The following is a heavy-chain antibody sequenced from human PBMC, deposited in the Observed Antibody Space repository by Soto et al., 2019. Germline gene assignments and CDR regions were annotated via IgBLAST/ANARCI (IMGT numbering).Heavy chain of an antibody. V-gene: IGHV3-48*02. D-gene: IGHD3-22*01. CDR3: ARDRYYYESSGYYGPYGMGV. CDR2: ISISSSTI. CDR1: GFTFSSYS. J-gene: IGHJ6*02. Sequence: PGGSLRLSCAASGFTFSSYSMNWVRQAPGKGLEWVSYISISSSTIYYADSVKGRFTISRDNAKNSLYLQMNSLRDEDTAVYYCARDRYYYESSGYYGPYGMGVWGQGTTVTVSS.